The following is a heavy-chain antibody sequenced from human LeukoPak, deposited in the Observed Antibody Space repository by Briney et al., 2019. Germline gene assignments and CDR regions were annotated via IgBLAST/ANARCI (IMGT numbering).Heavy chain of an antibody. CDR3: ARGGGSYGGYYFDY. Sequence: SETLSLTCAVYGGPFSGYYWSWIRQPPGEGLEWIGEINHSGSTNYNPSLKSRVTISVDTSKNQFSLKLSSVTAADTAVYYCARGGGSYGGYYFDYWGQGTLVTVSS. V-gene: IGHV4-34*01. J-gene: IGHJ4*02. CDR1: GGPFSGYY. CDR2: INHSGST. D-gene: IGHD1-26*01.